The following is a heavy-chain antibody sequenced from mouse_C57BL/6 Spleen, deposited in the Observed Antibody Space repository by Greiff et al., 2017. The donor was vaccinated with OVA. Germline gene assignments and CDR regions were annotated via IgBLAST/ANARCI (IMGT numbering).Heavy chain of an antibody. CDR1: GYTFTRYW. D-gene: IGHD1-1*01. J-gene: IGHJ4*01. CDR2: IDPNRGGT. V-gene: IGHV1-72*01. Sequence: VQLQQPGAELVKPGASVKLSCKASGYTFTRYWMHWVQQRPGRGLEWIGRIDPNRGGTKYNEKFKSKATLTVDKPSSTAYMQRSSLTSEDSAVYYGARGVVEGGYAMDYWGQGTSVTVSS. CDR3: ARGVVEGGYAMDY.